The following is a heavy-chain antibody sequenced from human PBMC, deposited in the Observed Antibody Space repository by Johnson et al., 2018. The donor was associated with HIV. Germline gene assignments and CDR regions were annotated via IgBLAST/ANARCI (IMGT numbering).Heavy chain of an antibody. J-gene: IGHJ3*02. CDR2: INWNGGST. V-gene: IGHV3-20*04. CDR3: AREDSAFDI. CDR1: GFTFDNFA. Sequence: VQLVESGGGVVQPGRSLRLSCAASGFTFDNFAMSWVRQAPGKGLEWVSGINWNGGSTSYADSVKGRFTISRDNAKTSLYLQVNSLGAEDTALYYCAREDSAFDIWGQGTMVTVSS.